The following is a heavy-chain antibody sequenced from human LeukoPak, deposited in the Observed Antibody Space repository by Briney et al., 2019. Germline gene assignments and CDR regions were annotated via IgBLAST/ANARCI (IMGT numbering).Heavy chain of an antibody. J-gene: IGHJ5*02. CDR2: IIPIFGTA. V-gene: IGHV1-69*13. Sequence: ASVKVSCKACGGTFSSYAISWVRQAPGQGLEWMGGIIPIFGTANYAQKFQGRVTITADESTSTAYMELSSLRSEDTAVYYCARDPHYDFWSGYPHGPNWFDPWGQGTLVTVSS. D-gene: IGHD3-3*01. CDR3: ARDPHYDFWSGYPHGPNWFDP. CDR1: GGTFSSYA.